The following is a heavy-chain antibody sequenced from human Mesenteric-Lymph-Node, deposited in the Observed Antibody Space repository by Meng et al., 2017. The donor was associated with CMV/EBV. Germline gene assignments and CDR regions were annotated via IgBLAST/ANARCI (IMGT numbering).Heavy chain of an antibody. J-gene: IGHJ5*02. CDR1: GFTFSDYY. CDR3: ARDLLGDFWSGYWKLYNWFDP. D-gene: IGHD3-3*01. V-gene: IGHV3-11*04. CDR2: ISSSGSTI. Sequence: GGSLRLSCAASGFTFSDYYMSWIRQAPGKGLEWVSYISSSGSTIYYADSVKGRFTISRDNAKNSLYLQMNSLRAEDTAVYYCARDLLGDFWSGYWKLYNWFDPWGQGTLVTVSS.